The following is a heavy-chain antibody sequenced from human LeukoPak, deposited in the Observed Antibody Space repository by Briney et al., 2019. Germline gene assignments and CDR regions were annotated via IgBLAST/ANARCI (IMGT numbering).Heavy chain of an antibody. V-gene: IGHV4-59*12. J-gene: IGHJ4*02. Sequence: PSETLSLTCTVSGGSISSYYWSWIRQPPGKGLEWIGYIYYSGSTNYNPSLKSRVTISVDTSKNQFSLKLSSVTAADTAVYYCARGRRGYYYFDYWGQGTLVTVSS. CDR3: ARGRRGYYYFDY. D-gene: IGHD5-18*01. CDR2: IYYSGST. CDR1: GGSISSYY.